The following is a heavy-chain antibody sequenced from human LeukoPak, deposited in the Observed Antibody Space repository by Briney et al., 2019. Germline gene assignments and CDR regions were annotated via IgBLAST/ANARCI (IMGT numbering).Heavy chain of an antibody. CDR2: IGGGGVRT. CDR1: GFTYSGYA. D-gene: IGHD2-15*01. CDR3: AKLPGYCSGGTCQDAFDV. Sequence: GGSLRLSCVASGFTYSGYAMSWVRQAPGKGLEWASSIGGGGVRTDYADSVKGRFTISRDNSKNTLYLQMDSLRAEDTALYYCAKLPGYCSGGTCQDAFDVWGQGTVVTVSS. V-gene: IGHV3-23*01. J-gene: IGHJ3*01.